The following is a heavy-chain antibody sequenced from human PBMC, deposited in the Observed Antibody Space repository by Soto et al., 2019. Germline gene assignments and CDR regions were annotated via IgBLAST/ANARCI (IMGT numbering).Heavy chain of an antibody. CDR3: ARLRLGPSENYYGMDV. CDR1: GYSFTSYW. J-gene: IGHJ6*02. V-gene: IGHV5-51*01. D-gene: IGHD1-26*01. Sequence: GESLKISCKGSGYSFTSYWIGWVRQMPGKGLEWMGIIYPGDSDTRYSPSFQGQVTISADKSISTAYLQWSSLKASDTAMYYCARLRLGPSENYYGMDVWGQGTTVTVSS. CDR2: IYPGDSDT.